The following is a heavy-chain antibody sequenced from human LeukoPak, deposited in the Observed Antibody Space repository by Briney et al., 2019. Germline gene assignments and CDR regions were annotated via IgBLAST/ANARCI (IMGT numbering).Heavy chain of an antibody. Sequence: SETLSLTCAVYGGSFSGYYWSWIRQPPGKGLEWIGEINHSGSTNYNPSLKSRVTISVDTSKNQLSLKLSSVTAADTAVYYCARGYGYVVHGFDYWGQGTLVTVSS. V-gene: IGHV4-34*01. D-gene: IGHD6-13*01. CDR3: ARGYGYVVHGFDY. J-gene: IGHJ4*02. CDR2: INHSGST. CDR1: GGSFSGYY.